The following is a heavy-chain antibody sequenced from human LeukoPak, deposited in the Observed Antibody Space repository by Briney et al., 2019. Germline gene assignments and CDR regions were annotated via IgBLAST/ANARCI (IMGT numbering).Heavy chain of an antibody. V-gene: IGHV4-59*01. CDR2: IHYSGTT. CDR1: GGSMSGYY. D-gene: IGHD2-2*01. CDR3: ARVGSSTNGEIDY. Sequence: SETLSLTCTVSGGSMSGYYWSWIRQPPGKGLEWIGYIHYSGTTNYNPSLKSRVTISVDTSKNQFSLKLSSVTAADTAVYYCARVGSSTNGEIDYWGQGTLVTVSS. J-gene: IGHJ4*02.